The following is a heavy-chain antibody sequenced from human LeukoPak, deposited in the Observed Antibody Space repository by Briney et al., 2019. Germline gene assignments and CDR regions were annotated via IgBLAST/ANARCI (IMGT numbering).Heavy chain of an antibody. CDR1: GFTFSSYS. Sequence: RGSLRLSCAASGFTFSSYSMNWVRQAPGKGLEWVSSISSSSSYIYYADSVKGRFTISRDNAKNSLYLQMNSLRAEDTAVYYCARGRVSAARLPLDYWGQGTLVTVSS. J-gene: IGHJ4*02. V-gene: IGHV3-21*01. CDR2: ISSSSSYI. CDR3: ARGRVSAARLPLDY. D-gene: IGHD6-6*01.